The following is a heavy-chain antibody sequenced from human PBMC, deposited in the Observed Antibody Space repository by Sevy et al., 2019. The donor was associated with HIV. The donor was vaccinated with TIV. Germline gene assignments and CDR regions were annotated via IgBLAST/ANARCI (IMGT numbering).Heavy chain of an antibody. V-gene: IGHV3-30*03. J-gene: IGHJ4*02. D-gene: IGHD2-2*01. Sequence: GGSLRLSCAASGFTFSSHGMHWVRQAPDKGLEWVALISYDGSNIYYTDSVKGRFTISRDNSKNTLFLQMNSLRVEDTAIYYCARTSIPTATRGYFDYWGQGTLVTVSS. CDR2: ISYDGSNI. CDR3: ARTSIPTATRGYFDY. CDR1: GFTFSSHG.